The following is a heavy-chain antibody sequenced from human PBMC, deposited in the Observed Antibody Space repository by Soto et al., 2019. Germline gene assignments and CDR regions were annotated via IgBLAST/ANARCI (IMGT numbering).Heavy chain of an antibody. CDR1: VGSFSGYY. J-gene: IGHJ5*02. V-gene: IGHV4-34*01. Sequence: SETLSLTCAVYVGSFSGYYWSWIRQPPGKGLEWIGEINHSGSTNYNPSLKSRVTISVDTSKNQFSLKLSSVTAADTAVYYCARAGEAAAIFGFDPWGQGTLVTVSS. CDR3: ARAGEAAAIFGFDP. CDR2: INHSGST. D-gene: IGHD6-13*01.